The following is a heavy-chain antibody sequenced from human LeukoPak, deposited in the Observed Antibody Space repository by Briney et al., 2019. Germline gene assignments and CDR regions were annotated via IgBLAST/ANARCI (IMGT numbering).Heavy chain of an antibody. D-gene: IGHD3-3*01. J-gene: IGHJ4*02. V-gene: IGHV3-49*04. CDR1: GFTFGEYA. Sequence: GGSLRLSCTASGFTFGEYAMSWVRQAPGKGLEWVAFIRSKAYGGTTEYAASVKGRFTISRDDSKSIAYLQMNSLKTEDTAVYCCTRGFWSGYFFDYWGQGTLVTVSS. CDR2: IRSKAYGGTT. CDR3: TRGFWSGYFFDY.